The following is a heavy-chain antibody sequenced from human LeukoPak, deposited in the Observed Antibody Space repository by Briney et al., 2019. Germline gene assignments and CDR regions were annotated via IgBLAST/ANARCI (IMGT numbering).Heavy chain of an antibody. CDR2: IGPKNGNT. V-gene: IGHV1-18*01. Sequence: ASVKVSCKASGYTFTSYGINWVRQAPGQGLEWMGWIGPKNGNTNSAQKLQGRVTMTTDTSTSTAYMELRSLRSDDRAVYYWARESFGENFDYWGQGTLVTVSS. D-gene: IGHD3-10*01. CDR3: ARESFGENFDY. CDR1: GYTFTSYG. J-gene: IGHJ4*02.